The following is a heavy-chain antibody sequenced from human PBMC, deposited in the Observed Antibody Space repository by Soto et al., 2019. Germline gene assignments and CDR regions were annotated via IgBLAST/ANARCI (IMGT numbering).Heavy chain of an antibody. V-gene: IGHV1-58*01. J-gene: IGHJ6*02. D-gene: IGHD6-6*01. CDR1: GFTFTSSA. CDR3: AADRSPPYSSSSPYYYGMDV. CDR2: IVVGSGNT. Sequence: GASVKVSCKASGFTFTSSAVQWVRQARGQRLEWIGWIVVGSGNTNYAQKFQERVTITRDMSTSTAYMELSSLRSEDTAVYYCAADRSPPYSSSSPYYYGMDVWGQGTTVTVSS.